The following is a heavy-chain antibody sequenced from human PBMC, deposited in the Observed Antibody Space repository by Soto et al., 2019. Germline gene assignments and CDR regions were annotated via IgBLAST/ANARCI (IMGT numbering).Heavy chain of an antibody. CDR3: AGDPYYYASDY. CDR2: ISSGGDTI. CDR1: GFSFSTHY. J-gene: IGHJ4*02. Sequence: GGSLRLSCVASGFSFSTHYMTWIRQAPGKGLEWVSYISSGGDTIYYSDPVKGRFTVSRDNARNSLYLQMDSLRAEDTAIYYCAGDPYYYASDYWGQGTLVTVSS. D-gene: IGHD3-10*01. V-gene: IGHV3-11*01.